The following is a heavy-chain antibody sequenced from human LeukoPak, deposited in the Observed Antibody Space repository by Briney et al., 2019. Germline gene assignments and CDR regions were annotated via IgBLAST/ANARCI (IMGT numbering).Heavy chain of an antibody. J-gene: IGHJ3*02. CDR2: INSNGGST. V-gene: IGHV3-64*01. CDR1: GFSFNNYA. CDR3: ARGGGYNWNWGYAFDI. D-gene: IGHD1-7*01. Sequence: GGSLRLFCAASGFSFNNYAMYWVRQAPGKGLEYVSGINSNGGSTNYANSVNDRFTISRDNSKNTLFLQMGSLRAEDMAVYYCARGGGYNWNWGYAFDIWGQGTMVTVSS.